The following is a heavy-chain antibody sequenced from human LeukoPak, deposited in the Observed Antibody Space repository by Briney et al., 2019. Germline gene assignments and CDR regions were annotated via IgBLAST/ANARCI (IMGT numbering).Heavy chain of an antibody. D-gene: IGHD2-2*01. Sequence: GGSLRLSCAASGFTFSSYSMNWVRQAPGKGLEWVSSISSSSGYIYYADSVKGRFTISRDNAKNSLYLQMNSLRAEDTAVYYCAKVVGYLDYWGQGTLVTVSS. CDR2: ISSSSGYI. CDR1: GFTFSSYS. V-gene: IGHV3-21*01. CDR3: AKVVGYLDY. J-gene: IGHJ4*02.